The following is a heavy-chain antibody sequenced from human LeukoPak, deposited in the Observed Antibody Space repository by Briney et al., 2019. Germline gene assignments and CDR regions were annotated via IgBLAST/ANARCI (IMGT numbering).Heavy chain of an antibody. CDR1: GYSFTSYW. D-gene: IGHD4-17*01. V-gene: IGHV5-51*01. Sequence: GESLKISCKGSGYSFTSYWIGWVRQMPGKGLEWMGIIYPGDSDTTYRPSFQGQVTISADKSIRTAYLQWSSLKASDTAMYYCASYGDDYGDYDPFDIWGQGTMVTVSS. CDR3: ASYGDDYGDYDPFDI. CDR2: IYPGDSDT. J-gene: IGHJ3*02.